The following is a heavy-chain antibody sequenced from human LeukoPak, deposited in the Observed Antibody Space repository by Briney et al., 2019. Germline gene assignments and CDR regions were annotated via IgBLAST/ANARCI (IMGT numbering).Heavy chain of an antibody. V-gene: IGHV4-34*01. CDR3: ATLRTENYNYVWGSYRSLNSHY. CDR2: INHSGST. CDR1: GGSFRRYY. Sequence: PSETLSLTCAVYGGSFRRYYWSWIRQPPGKGLEWIGEINHSGSTNYNPSLKSRVTISVDTSKNQFSLKLSSVTAADTAVYYCATLRTENYNYVWGSYRSLNSHYWGQGTLVTVSS. J-gene: IGHJ4*02. D-gene: IGHD3-16*02.